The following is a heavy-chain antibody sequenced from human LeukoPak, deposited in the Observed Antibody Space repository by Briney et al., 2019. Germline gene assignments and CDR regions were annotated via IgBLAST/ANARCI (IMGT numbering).Heavy chain of an antibody. CDR2: IYSGGST. CDR3: ARVVGNWFDP. D-gene: IGHD1-26*01. J-gene: IGHJ5*02. Sequence: GGSLRLSCAASGFTVSSNYMSWVRLAPGEGLEWVSVIYSGGSTYYADSVKGRFTISRDNSKNTLYRQMNSLRAEDTAVYYCARVVGNWFDPWGQGTLVTVSS. V-gene: IGHV3-53*01. CDR1: GFTVSSNY.